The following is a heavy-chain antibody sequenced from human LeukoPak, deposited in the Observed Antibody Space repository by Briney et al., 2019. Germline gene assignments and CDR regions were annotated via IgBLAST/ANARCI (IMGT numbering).Heavy chain of an antibody. D-gene: IGHD2-21*02. Sequence: ASVKVSCKASGYTFTSYYMHWVRQAPGQGLEWMGIINPSGGSTSYAQKFQGRVTMTRDTSTTTVYMDLSSLRSEDTAVYYCARVKSCGGDCYYFDFWGQGTLVIVSS. CDR1: GYTFTSYY. CDR3: ARVKSCGGDCYYFDF. V-gene: IGHV1-46*01. CDR2: INPSGGST. J-gene: IGHJ4*02.